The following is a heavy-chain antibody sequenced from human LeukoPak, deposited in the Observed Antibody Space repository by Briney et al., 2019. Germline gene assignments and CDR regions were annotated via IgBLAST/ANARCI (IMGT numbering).Heavy chain of an antibody. D-gene: IGHD1-26*01. V-gene: IGHV1-2*02. J-gene: IGHJ1*01. Sequence: PSVKVSCKASGYTFTGYYMHWVRQAPGQGREWMGWINPNSGGTNYAQKFQGRVTMTRDTSISTAYMELSRLRSDDTAVYYCARVLGSYYHESYFQHWGQGTLVTVSS. CDR1: GYTFTGYY. CDR2: INPNSGGT. CDR3: ARVLGSYYHESYFQH.